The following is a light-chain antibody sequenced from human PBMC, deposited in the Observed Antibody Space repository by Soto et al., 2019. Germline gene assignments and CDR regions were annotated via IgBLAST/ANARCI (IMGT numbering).Light chain of an antibody. CDR3: TSYVGNDIGV. Sequence: QSALTQPASVSGSPGQSITISCTGTSSDVGGYNYVSWYQQHPGKAPKLMIYEVSNRPSGVSNRFSGSKSGNTASLTVSGLQAEDEADYYCTSYVGNDIGVFGGGTKLTVL. J-gene: IGLJ3*02. CDR2: EVS. CDR1: SSDVGGYNY. V-gene: IGLV2-14*01.